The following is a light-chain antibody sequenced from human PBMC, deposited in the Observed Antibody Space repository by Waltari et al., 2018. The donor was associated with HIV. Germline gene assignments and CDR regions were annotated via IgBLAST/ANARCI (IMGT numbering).Light chain of an antibody. V-gene: IGKV1-6*01. CDR2: AAS. CDR1: QGIRND. Sequence: AIQMTQSPSSLSASVGDRVPITCRASQGIRNDLGWYQQKPGKAPKLLIYAASSLHSGVPSRFSGNGSGTDFTLTISSLRPEDFATYYCLQDSNYPFTFGPGTKVDLK. J-gene: IGKJ3*01. CDR3: LQDSNYPFT.